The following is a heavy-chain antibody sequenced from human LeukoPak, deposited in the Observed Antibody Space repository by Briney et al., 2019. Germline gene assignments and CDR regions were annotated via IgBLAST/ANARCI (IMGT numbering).Heavy chain of an antibody. Sequence: SETPSLTCTVSGGSISTTSYFWAWIRQPPGEGLEWIGSIYYSGTTYYNSSLKSRFSISVETSKNHFSLKMSSLTAADTAVYYCARAYCGGDCEGRFYNWFDPWGQGTLVTVSS. CDR2: IYYSGTT. D-gene: IGHD2-21*02. CDR1: GGSISTTSYF. CDR3: ARAYCGGDCEGRFYNWFDP. V-gene: IGHV4-39*07. J-gene: IGHJ5*02.